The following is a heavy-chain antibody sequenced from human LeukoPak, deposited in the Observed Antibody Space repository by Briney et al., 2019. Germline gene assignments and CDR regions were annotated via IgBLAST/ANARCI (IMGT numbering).Heavy chain of an antibody. V-gene: IGHV3-23*01. CDR2: ISGSGGST. J-gene: IGHJ5*02. D-gene: IGHD3-3*01. Sequence: GGSLRLSCAASGFTFSSYAMSWVRQAPGKGLEWVSAISGSGGSTYYADSVKGRFTISRDNSKNTLYLQMNSLRAEDTAVYYCAKDRAHYDFWSGYSSWFDPWGQGTLVTVSS. CDR1: GFTFSSYA. CDR3: AKDRAHYDFWSGYSSWFDP.